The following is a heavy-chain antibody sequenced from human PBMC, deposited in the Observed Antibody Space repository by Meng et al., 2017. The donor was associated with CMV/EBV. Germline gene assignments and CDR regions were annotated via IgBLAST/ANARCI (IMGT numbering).Heavy chain of an antibody. V-gene: IGHV1-2*02. Sequence: SVKVSCKASGYTFTGYYMHWVRQAPGQGLEWMGWINPNSGGTNYAQKFQGRVTMTRDTSISTAYIALSRLRSDDTAVYYCARVNYHDSSGYYPDYWGQGTLVTVSS. CDR2: INPNSGGT. D-gene: IGHD3-22*01. J-gene: IGHJ4*02. CDR3: ARVNYHDSSGYYPDY. CDR1: GYTFTGYY.